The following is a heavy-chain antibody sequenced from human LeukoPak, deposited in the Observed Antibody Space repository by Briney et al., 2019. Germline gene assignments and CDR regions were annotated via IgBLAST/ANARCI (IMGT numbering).Heavy chain of an antibody. D-gene: IGHD5-24*01. CDR1: GFTFDDYA. CDR2: ISWNSGSI. CDR3: ANGVVRMATISNFDY. Sequence: GGSLRLSCAASGFTFDDYAMHWVRQAPGKGLEWVSGISWNSGSIGYADSVKGRFTISRDNAKNSLYLQMNSLRAEDTALYYCANGVVRMATISNFDYWGQGTLVTVSS. J-gene: IGHJ4*02. V-gene: IGHV3-9*01.